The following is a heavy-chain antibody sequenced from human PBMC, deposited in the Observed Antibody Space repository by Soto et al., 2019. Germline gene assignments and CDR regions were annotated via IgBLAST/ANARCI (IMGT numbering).Heavy chain of an antibody. CDR1: GGSFSGYY. D-gene: IGHD6-13*01. J-gene: IGHJ4*02. CDR3: ARTYSSSWSPFDY. Sequence: QVQLQQWGAGLLKPSETLSLTCAVYGGSFSGYYWSWIRQPPGKGLEWIGEINQSGSTNYNPSLKRRVTIAVDPSKNQFSLKLSSVTAADTAVYYCARTYSSSWSPFDYWGQGTLFTVSS. CDR2: INQSGST. V-gene: IGHV4-34*01.